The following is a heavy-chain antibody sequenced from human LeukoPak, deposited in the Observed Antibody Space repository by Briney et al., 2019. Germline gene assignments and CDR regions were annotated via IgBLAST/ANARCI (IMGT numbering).Heavy chain of an antibody. CDR2: IYSGGSA. Sequence: GGSLRLSCAASGFTVSSTYMSWVRQAPGKGLEWVSVIYSGGSAYYADSVKGRFTISRDNSKNTLSLQMNGLRAEDTAVYYCARDRNWGKSVWYFDLWGRGTLVTVSS. V-gene: IGHV3-53*01. CDR1: GFTVSSTY. J-gene: IGHJ2*01. D-gene: IGHD7-27*01. CDR3: ARDRNWGKSVWYFDL.